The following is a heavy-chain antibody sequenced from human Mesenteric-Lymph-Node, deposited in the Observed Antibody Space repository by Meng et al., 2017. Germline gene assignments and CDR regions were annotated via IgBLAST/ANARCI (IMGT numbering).Heavy chain of an antibody. CDR3: ARASYGSGSPLGESWFDP. CDR1: GGSISSGGYY. Sequence: QGQGQGSGPGLVKPPQALSLTCTFSGGSISSGGYYWSWIRKHPGKGLEWIGYIHSSGSTYYNPSLRSRLTISVDTSKNQFSLKLSSVTAADTAVYYCARASYGSGSPLGESWFDPWGQGTLVTVSS. V-gene: IGHV4-31*03. J-gene: IGHJ5*02. D-gene: IGHD3-10*01. CDR2: IHSSGST.